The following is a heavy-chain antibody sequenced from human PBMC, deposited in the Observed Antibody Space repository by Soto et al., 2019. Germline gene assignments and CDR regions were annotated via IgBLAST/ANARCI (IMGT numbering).Heavy chain of an antibody. CDR2: IIPIFGTA. CDR3: ARGTMVAEEYYYGMDV. Sequence: GASVKVSCKASGGTFSSYAISWVRQAPGQGLEWMGGIIPIFGTANYAQKFQGRVTITADESTSTAYMELSSLRSEDTAVYYCARGTMVAEEYYYGMDVWGQGTTVTVSS. V-gene: IGHV1-69*13. D-gene: IGHD3-10*01. J-gene: IGHJ6*02. CDR1: GGTFSSYA.